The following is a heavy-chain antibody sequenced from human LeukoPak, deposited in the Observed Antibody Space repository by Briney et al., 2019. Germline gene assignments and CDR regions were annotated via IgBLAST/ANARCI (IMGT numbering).Heavy chain of an antibody. J-gene: IGHJ1*01. CDR2: MNPNSGNT. D-gene: IGHD2-15*01. CDR3: ARPYCSGGSCSPLQH. V-gene: IGHV1-8*03. Sequence: ASVKVSCKASGYTFTSYDINWVRQAPGQGLEWMGWMNPNSGNTGYAQKFQGRVAITRNTSISTAYMELSSLRSEDTAVYYCARPYCSGGSCSPLQHWGQGTLVTVSS. CDR1: GYTFTSYD.